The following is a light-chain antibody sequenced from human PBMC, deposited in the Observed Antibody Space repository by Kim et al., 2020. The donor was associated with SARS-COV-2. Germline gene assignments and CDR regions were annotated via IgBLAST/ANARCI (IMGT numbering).Light chain of an antibody. CDR1: QGISDY. Sequence: SAVGDRFTITCRASQGISDYLAWYQQTPGKAPKLLIYAASTLQSGVPSRFSGSGSGTDFTLTISSLQPEDFATYYCQQLNSYPYTFGQGTKLEIK. CDR3: QQLNSYPYT. V-gene: IGKV1-9*01. CDR2: AAS. J-gene: IGKJ2*01.